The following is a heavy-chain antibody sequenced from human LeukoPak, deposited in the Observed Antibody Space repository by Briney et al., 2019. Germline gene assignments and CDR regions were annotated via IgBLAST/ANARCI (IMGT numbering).Heavy chain of an antibody. Sequence: GGSLRLSCAASGFTFSSYSMNWVRQAPGKGLEWVSSISSSSSYIYYADSVKGRFTISRDNAKNSLYLQMDSLRAEDTAVYYCARSGDSSGYYPVDYWGQGTLVTVSS. CDR1: GFTFSSYS. CDR2: ISSSSSYI. J-gene: IGHJ4*02. V-gene: IGHV3-21*01. CDR3: ARSGDSSGYYPVDY. D-gene: IGHD3-22*01.